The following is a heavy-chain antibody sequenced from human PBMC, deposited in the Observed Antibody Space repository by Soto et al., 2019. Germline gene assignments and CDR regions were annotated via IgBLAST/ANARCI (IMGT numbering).Heavy chain of an antibody. D-gene: IGHD2-2*01. V-gene: IGHV4-30-4*01. Sequence: LSLTCTVSGGSISSGDYYWSWIRQPPGKGLEWIGYIYYSGSTYYNPSLKSRVAISVDTSKNQFSLKLGSVTAADTAVYYCARGPVTAGPIDYWGQGPLVTVSS. CDR2: IYYSGST. CDR3: ARGPVTAGPIDY. J-gene: IGHJ4*02. CDR1: GGSISSGDYY.